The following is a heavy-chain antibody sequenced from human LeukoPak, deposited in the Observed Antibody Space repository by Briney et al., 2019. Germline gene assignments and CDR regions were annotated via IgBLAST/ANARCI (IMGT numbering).Heavy chain of an antibody. J-gene: IGHJ4*02. CDR3: ARDSLRYCSGDSCYYNY. CDR2: ISYDGSNK. CDR1: GFTFSSYA. V-gene: IGHV3-30*04. D-gene: IGHD2-15*01. Sequence: TGGSLRLSCAASGFTFSSYAMHWVRQAPGKGLEWVAVISYDGSNKYYADSVKGRFTISRDNAKNSLYLQMNSLRAEDTAVYSCARDSLRYCSGDSCYYNYWGQGTLVTVSS.